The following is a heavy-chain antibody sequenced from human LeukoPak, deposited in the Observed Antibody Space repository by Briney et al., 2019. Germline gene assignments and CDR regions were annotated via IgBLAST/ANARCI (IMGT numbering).Heavy chain of an antibody. CDR2: ISSSGSTI. D-gene: IGHD3-22*01. CDR1: GFTFSSYE. V-gene: IGHV3-48*03. J-gene: IGHJ4*02. CDR3: ARVRALDYYDSSGQTLEYYFDY. Sequence: GGSLRLSCAASGFTFSSYEMNWVRQAPGKGLEWVSYISSSGSTIYYADSVKGRFTISRDNAKNSLYLQMNSLRAEDTAVYYCARVRALDYYDSSGQTLEYYFDYWGQGTLVTVSS.